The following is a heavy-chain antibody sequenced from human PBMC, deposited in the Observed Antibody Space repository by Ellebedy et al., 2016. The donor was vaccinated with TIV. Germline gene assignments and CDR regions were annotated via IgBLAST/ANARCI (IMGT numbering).Heavy chain of an antibody. V-gene: IGHV3-30*04. CDR3: ASLGYTSSWSSNTPSDY. D-gene: IGHD6-13*01. J-gene: IGHJ4*02. Sequence: PGGSLRLSCAASGFTFSTYAIHWVRQAQGNGLGWVASISYDRSNKNYADSVKGRFTISRDNSKNTLYLQMNSLRAEDTAVYYCASLGYTSSWSSNTPSDYWGQGTLVTVSS. CDR1: GFTFSTYA. CDR2: ISYDRSNK.